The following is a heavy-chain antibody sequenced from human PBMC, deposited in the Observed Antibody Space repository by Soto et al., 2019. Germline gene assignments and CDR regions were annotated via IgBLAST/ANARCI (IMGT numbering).Heavy chain of an antibody. CDR3: AKDFYSSVWY. CDR2: ISYDGSNK. CDR1: GSAFRSSG. D-gene: IGHD6-25*01. Sequence: LTLAWVTWGSAFRSSGLHPVRAATDKGLEWVAVISYDGSNKYYADSVKGRFTISRDNSKNTLYLQMNSLRAEDRAVYYCAKDFYSSVWY. V-gene: IGHV3-30*18. J-gene: IGHJ2*01.